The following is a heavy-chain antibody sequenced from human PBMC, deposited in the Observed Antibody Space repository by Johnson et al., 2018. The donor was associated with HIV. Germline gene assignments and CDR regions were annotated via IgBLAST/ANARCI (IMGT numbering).Heavy chain of an antibody. D-gene: IGHD7-27*01. V-gene: IGHV3-11*04. Sequence: QVQLVESGGGLVKPGGSLRLSCAASGFTFSDYYMSWIRQAPGKGLEWISYISSSGSTIYYADSVKGRFTISRDNTKNSLYLQMNSLRAEDTVVYYCAKGLKLGSGDDAFDIWGQGTMVTVSS. CDR1: GFTFSDYY. J-gene: IGHJ3*02. CDR3: AKGLKLGSGDDAFDI. CDR2: ISSSGSTI.